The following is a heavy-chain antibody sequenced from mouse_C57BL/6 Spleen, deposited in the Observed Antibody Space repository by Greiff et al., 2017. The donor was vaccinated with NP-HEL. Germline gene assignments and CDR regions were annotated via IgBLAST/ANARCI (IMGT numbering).Heavy chain of an antibody. CDR2: ISDGGSYT. CDR3: ARGITTDESAY. CDR1: GFTFSSYA. D-gene: IGHD1-1*01. V-gene: IGHV5-4*03. J-gene: IGHJ3*01. Sequence: EVKLVESGGGLVKPGGSLKLSCAASGFTFSSYAMSWVRQTPEKRLEWVATISDGGSYTYYPDNVKGRFTISRDNAKNNLYLQMSHLKSEDTAMYYCARGITTDESAYWGQGTLVTVSA.